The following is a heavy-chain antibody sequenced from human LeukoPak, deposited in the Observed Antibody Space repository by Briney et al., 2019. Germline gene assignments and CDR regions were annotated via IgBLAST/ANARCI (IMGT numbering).Heavy chain of an antibody. CDR2: ISGSSSYI. D-gene: IGHD3-16*02. Sequence: AGGSLSLSCAASGFAFSRYGMNWVRQAPGKGLEWVSSISGSSSYIYYADSVKGRFTISRDNAKNSLYLQMNSSRAEETAVYYCARAYYDYVWGSYRQLSVDYWGQGTLVTASS. CDR3: ARAYYDYVWGSYRQLSVDY. J-gene: IGHJ4*02. CDR1: GFAFSRYG. V-gene: IGHV3-21*01.